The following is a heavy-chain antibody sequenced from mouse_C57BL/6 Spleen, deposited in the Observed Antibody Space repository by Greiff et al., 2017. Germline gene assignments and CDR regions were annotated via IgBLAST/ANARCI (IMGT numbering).Heavy chain of an antibody. Sequence: VQLQQSGAELAKPGASVKLSCKASGYTFTSYWMHWVKQRPGQGLEWIGYINPSSGYTKYNQKFKDKATLTADKSSSTAYMQLSSLTYEDSAVYYCSTDYYGSGYFDVWGTGTTVTVSS. CDR3: STDYYGSGYFDV. D-gene: IGHD1-1*01. J-gene: IGHJ1*03. V-gene: IGHV1-7*01. CDR1: GYTFTSYW. CDR2: INPSSGYT.